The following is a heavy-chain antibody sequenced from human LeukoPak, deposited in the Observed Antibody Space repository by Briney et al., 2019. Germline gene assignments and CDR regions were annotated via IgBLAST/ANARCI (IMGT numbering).Heavy chain of an antibody. CDR2: IDHSGTT. D-gene: IGHD4-17*01. V-gene: IGHV4-34*01. CDR3: ASFSGDPLSDS. Sequence: SETLSLTCAVYGGSFSAYCWNWIRQSPGKGLEWIGEIDHSGTTKYNPSLKSRLTISKDTSRSQFSLRLTSVTAADTAVYFCASFSGDPLSDSWGQGTLVTVSS. J-gene: IGHJ4*02. CDR1: GGSFSAYC.